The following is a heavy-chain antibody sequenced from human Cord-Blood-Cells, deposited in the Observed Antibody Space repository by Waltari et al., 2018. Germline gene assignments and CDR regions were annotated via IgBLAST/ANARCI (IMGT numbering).Heavy chain of an antibody. D-gene: IGHD1-1*01. CDR3: ARDGTRVGDAFDI. CDR2: INRNSGGT. V-gene: IGHV1-2*02. CDR1: GYTFTGYY. J-gene: IGHJ3*02. Sequence: QVQLVKSGAEVKKPGASVKVSCKASGYTFTGYYMHWVRQAPGQGLDWMGWINRNSGGTKYAQKFQGRVTMTRDTSISTAYMELSRLRADDTAVYYCARDGTRVGDAFDIWGQGTMVTVSS.